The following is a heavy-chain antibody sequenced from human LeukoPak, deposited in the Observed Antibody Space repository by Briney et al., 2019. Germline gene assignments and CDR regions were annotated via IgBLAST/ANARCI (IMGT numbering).Heavy chain of an antibody. CDR3: ARARVAAGAWWFDP. V-gene: IGHV4-59*01. D-gene: IGHD6-13*01. CDR2: IYFSGSA. Sequence: SETLSLTCTVSGGSISSYYWSWIRQPPGKGLECIGYIYFSGSANYNPSLKGRVTMAVDTSKTHFSLKLASVTAADTAVYYCARARVAAGAWWFDPWGPGTLVTVSS. CDR1: GGSISSYY. J-gene: IGHJ5*02.